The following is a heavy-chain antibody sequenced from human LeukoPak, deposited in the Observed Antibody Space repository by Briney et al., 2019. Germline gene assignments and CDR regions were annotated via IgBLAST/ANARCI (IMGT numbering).Heavy chain of an antibody. CDR3: ARATAVAGSPFDY. J-gene: IGHJ4*02. D-gene: IGHD6-19*01. V-gene: IGHV3-21*01. CDR2: ISSSSSYR. CDR1: GFSFSGFA. Sequence: GGSLRLSCAASGFSFSGFAMSWVRQAPGKGLEWVSSISSSSSYRYYEESVKGRFSISRDNARNSLYLQMNSLRAEDTAVYYCARATAVAGSPFDYWGQGTLVTVSS.